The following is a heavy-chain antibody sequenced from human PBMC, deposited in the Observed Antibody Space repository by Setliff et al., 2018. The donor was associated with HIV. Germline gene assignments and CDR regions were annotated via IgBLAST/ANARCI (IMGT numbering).Heavy chain of an antibody. CDR2: LYTSGST. Sequence: SETLSLTCTVSGASISSGSYYWSWIRQPAGKGLEWIGHLYTSGSTNYNPSLKSRVTMSVDTSKNQFSLTLSSVTAADTAVYYCARDVWRGSGWCGLDYWGQGMLVTVPQ. V-gene: IGHV4-61*09. CDR3: ARDVWRGSGWCGLDY. CDR1: GASISSGSYY. D-gene: IGHD6-19*01. J-gene: IGHJ4*02.